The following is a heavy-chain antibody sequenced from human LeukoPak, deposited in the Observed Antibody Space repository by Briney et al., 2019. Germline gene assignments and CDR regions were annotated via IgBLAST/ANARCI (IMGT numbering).Heavy chain of an antibody. CDR1: GFTLSSYG. CDR2: IRYDGSNK. J-gene: IGHJ4*02. D-gene: IGHD6-13*01. Sequence: QPGGSLRLSCAATGFTLSSYGMHWVRQAPGKGLEWVAFIRYDGSNKYYADSVKGRFTISRDDSKNTLYLQMNSLRAEDTAVYYCANWQQPKEYWGQGTLVTVSS. V-gene: IGHV3-30*02. CDR3: ANWQQPKEY.